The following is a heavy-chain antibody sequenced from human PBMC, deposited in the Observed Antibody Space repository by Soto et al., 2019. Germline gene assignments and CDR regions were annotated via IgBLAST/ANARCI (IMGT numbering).Heavy chain of an antibody. CDR2: IYYSGSN. CDR1: NGCLSSNY. D-gene: IGHD3-10*01. CDR3: ARSFMVPVDFFDY. V-gene: IGHV4-59*01. J-gene: IGHJ4*02. Sequence: NPPETLSLTCPGSNGCLSSNYWSWILQSPGKGLEWIRNIYYSGSNNYNPSLKSRVTMSVDTSKNQFTLKLSSVTADDTGVYFCARSFMVPVDFFDYWGQGTLVTVYS.